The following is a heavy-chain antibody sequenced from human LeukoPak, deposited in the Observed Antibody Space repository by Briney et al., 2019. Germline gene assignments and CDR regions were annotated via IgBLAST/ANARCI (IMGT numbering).Heavy chain of an antibody. CDR1: GGSISSHY. CDR2: IYYTGTT. D-gene: IGHD6-6*01. Sequence: PSETLSLTCSVSGGSISSHYWSWIRQPPGKEREGIGYIYYTGTTNYKPSLKSRVTISVDTTKNQFSLNLTSVTAADTAVYYCARAYSSSSGRPFDYWGQGTLVTVSS. J-gene: IGHJ4*02. V-gene: IGHV4-59*11. CDR3: ARAYSSSSGRPFDY.